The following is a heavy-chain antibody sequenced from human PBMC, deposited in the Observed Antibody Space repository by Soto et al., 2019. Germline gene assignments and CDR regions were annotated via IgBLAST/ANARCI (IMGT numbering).Heavy chain of an antibody. CDR1: GYTFTSHG. D-gene: IGHD1-26*01. Sequence: QLVQSGGEVKKPGASVKVSCKPSGYTFTSHGISWVRQAPGQGLKWMGWISTFNGKTDYAQKFQDRVTMTADTRTTTTYMELRSLRPDDTAVYYCARLLTEGATYREDAFDIWGQGTKVTVSS. CDR3: ARLLTEGATYREDAFDI. V-gene: IGHV1-18*01. CDR2: ISTFNGKT. J-gene: IGHJ3*02.